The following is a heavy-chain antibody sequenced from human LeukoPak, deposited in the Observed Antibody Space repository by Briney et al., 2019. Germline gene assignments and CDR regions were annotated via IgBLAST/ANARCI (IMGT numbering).Heavy chain of an antibody. CDR1: GFTFSNYD. CDR2: ISGSGTTI. V-gene: IGHV3-48*01. CDR3: ARESSGWNENY. J-gene: IGHJ4*02. Sequence: GGSLRLSCAASGFTFSNYDLNWVRQALGKGLEWVSYISGSGTTIFYADSVKGRFTISGDNVKNSLYLQMNSLRAEDTAVYYCARESSGWNENYWGQGTLVTVSS. D-gene: IGHD1-1*01.